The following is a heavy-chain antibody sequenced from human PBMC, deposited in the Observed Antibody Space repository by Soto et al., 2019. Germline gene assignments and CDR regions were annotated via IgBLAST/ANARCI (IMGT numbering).Heavy chain of an antibody. CDR1: GFSLSTSGVG. CDR2: IYWDDDK. CDR3: ALSGPYCSGGSCYESNWFDP. J-gene: IGHJ5*02. V-gene: IGHV2-5*02. D-gene: IGHD2-15*01. Sequence: QITLKESGPTLVKPTQTLTLTCTFSGFSLSTSGVGVGWIRQPPGKALEWLALIYWDDDKRYSPSLKSRLTITKDTSKNQVVLTMTNMDPVDTATYYCALSGPYCSGGSCYESNWFDPWGQGTLVTVSS.